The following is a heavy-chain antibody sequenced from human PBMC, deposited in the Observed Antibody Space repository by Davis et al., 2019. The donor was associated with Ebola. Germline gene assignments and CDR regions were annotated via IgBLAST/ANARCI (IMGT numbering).Heavy chain of an antibody. V-gene: IGHV3-20*04. CDR1: GFTFDDYG. J-gene: IGHJ6*03. Sequence: PGGSLRLSCAASGFTFDDYGMSWVRQAPGKGLEWVSGINWNGGSTGYADSVKGRFTISRDNSKNTLYLQMNSLRAEDTAVYYCARGMSGWRSNYYYYYMDVWGKGTTVTVSS. CDR3: ARGMSGWRSNYYYYYMDV. CDR2: INWNGGST. D-gene: IGHD5-24*01.